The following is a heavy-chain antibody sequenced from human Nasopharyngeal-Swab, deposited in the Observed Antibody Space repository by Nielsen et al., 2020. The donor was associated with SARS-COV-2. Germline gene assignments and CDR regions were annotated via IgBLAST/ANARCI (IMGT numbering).Heavy chain of an antibody. D-gene: IGHD3-3*01. CDR2: IYYSGST. CDR1: GGSISSYY. V-gene: IGHV4-59*01. Sequence: GSLRLSCTVSGGSISSYYWSWIRQPPGKGLEWIGYIYYSGSTNYNPSLKSRVTISVDTSKNQFSLKLGSVTAADTAVYYCARGGGLGYYDFWSGYSQTSDAFDIWGQGTTVTVSS. CDR3: ARGGGLGYYDFWSGYSQTSDAFDI. J-gene: IGHJ3*02.